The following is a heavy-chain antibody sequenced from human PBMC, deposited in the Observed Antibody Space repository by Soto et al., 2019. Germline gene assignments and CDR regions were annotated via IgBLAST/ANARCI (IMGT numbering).Heavy chain of an antibody. J-gene: IGHJ5*02. CDR1: GGSFSGYY. V-gene: IGHV4-34*01. D-gene: IGHD3-22*01. Sequence: SETLSLTCAVYGGSFSGYYWGWIRHPPGKGLEWIGEINHSGSTNYNPSLKSRVTISVDTSKNQFSLKLSSVTAADTAVYYCARVPRKYYYDSSGWFDPWGQGTLVTVSS. CDR3: ARVPRKYYYDSSGWFDP. CDR2: INHSGST.